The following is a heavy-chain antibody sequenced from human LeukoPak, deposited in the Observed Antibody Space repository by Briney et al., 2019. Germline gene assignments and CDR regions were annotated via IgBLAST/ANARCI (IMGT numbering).Heavy chain of an antibody. Sequence: SETLSLTCTVSGGSISSYYWSWIRQPPGKGLEWFGYFYYSGSTNYNPSLKSRVTISVDTSKNQFSLKLSSVTAADTAVYYCARGYSSGWYYYYYYMDVWGKGTTVTISS. CDR2: FYYSGST. CDR1: GGSISSYY. V-gene: IGHV4-59*01. J-gene: IGHJ6*03. D-gene: IGHD6-19*01. CDR3: ARGYSSGWYYYYYYMDV.